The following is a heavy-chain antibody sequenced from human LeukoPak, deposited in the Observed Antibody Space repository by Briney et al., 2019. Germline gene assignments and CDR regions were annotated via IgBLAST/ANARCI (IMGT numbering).Heavy chain of an antibody. CDR1: GGSISSYY. D-gene: IGHD1-26*01. V-gene: IGHV4-59*01. J-gene: IGHJ4*02. CDR2: IYYSGST. Sequence: SETLSLTCTVSGGSISSYYWSWIRQPPGKGLEWIGYIYYSGSTNYNPSLQSRVTISIDTSKNQFSLKLSSVTAADTAVYFCARVPDSGSFNATFDYWGQGTLVTVSS. CDR3: ARVPDSGSFNATFDY.